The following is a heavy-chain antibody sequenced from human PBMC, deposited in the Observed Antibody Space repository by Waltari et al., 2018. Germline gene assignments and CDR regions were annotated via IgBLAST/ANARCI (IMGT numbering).Heavy chain of an antibody. CDR1: GFTFSSYA. V-gene: IGHV3-23*01. CDR3: AKDEAYYDFWSGHMYYFDY. CDR2: ISGSGGST. Sequence: AASGFTFSSYAMSWVRQAPGKGLEWVSAISGSGGSTYYADSVKGRFTISRDNSKNTLYLQMNSLRAEDTAVYYCAKDEAYYDFWSGHMYYFDYWGQGTLVTVSS. D-gene: IGHD3-3*01. J-gene: IGHJ4*02.